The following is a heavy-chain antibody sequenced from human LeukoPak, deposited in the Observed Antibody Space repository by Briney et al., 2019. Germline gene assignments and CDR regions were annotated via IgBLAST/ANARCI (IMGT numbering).Heavy chain of an antibody. CDR1: GYTFTSYG. CDR3: ARGSYYDFWSGYYIGTWFDP. Sequence: ASVKVSCKASGYTFTSYGISWVRQAPGQGLEWMGWISAYNGNTNYAQKLQGRVTMTTDTSTSTAYMELRSLRSDDTAVYYCARGSYYDFWSGYYIGTWFDPWGQGTLVTVSS. V-gene: IGHV1-18*01. CDR2: ISAYNGNT. J-gene: IGHJ5*02. D-gene: IGHD3-3*01.